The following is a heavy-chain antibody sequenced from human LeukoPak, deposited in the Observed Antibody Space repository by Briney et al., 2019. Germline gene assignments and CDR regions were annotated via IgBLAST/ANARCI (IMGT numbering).Heavy chain of an antibody. V-gene: IGHV3-33*01. J-gene: IGHJ4*02. D-gene: IGHD1-26*01. CDR1: GFTFSSYG. Sequence: PGGTLRLSCAASGFTFSSYGMHWVRQAPGKGLEWVAVIWYDGSNKYYADSVKGRFTISRDNFKNTLYLEMNSLRAEDTAVYYCARGSGDIVGAFFDYWGQGTLVTVAS. CDR2: IWYDGSNK. CDR3: ARGSGDIVGAFFDY.